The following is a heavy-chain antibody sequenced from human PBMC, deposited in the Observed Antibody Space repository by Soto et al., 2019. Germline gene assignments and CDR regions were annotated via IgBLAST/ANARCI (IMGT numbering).Heavy chain of an antibody. Sequence: SVKVSCKASGGTFSSYAISWVRQAPGQGLEWMGGIIPIFGTANYAQKFQGRVTITADKSTSTAYMELSSLRSEDTAVYYCARDRVKLQLLRYYYYYGMDVWGQGTTVTVSS. D-gene: IGHD5-12*01. CDR1: GGTFSSYA. CDR2: IIPIFGTA. J-gene: IGHJ6*02. V-gene: IGHV1-69*06. CDR3: ARDRVKLQLLRYYYYYGMDV.